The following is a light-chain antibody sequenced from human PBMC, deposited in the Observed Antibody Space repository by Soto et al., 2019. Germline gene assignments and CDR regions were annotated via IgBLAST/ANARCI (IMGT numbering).Light chain of an antibody. CDR1: SGDVGGYQY. CDR2: EVS. J-gene: IGLJ1*01. Sequence: QSALTQPPSASGSPGQSVTISCTGTSGDVGGYQYVSWYQQHPGKAPKLMISEVSKRPPGVPDRFSGSKSGITASLTVSGLRPEDEADYYCSSYAGSNTVVFGTGTKLTVL. CDR3: SSYAGSNTVV. V-gene: IGLV2-8*01.